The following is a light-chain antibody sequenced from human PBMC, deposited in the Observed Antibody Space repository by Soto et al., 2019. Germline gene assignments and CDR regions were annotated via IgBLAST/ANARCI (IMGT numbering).Light chain of an antibody. CDR1: QSVSSD. CDR3: QHYNNWAT. J-gene: IGKJ5*01. V-gene: IGKV3-15*01. Sequence: EIVMTQSPATLSASPGERATLSCRASQSVSSDLAWYQQKPGQAPRLLIYGASTRATGIPARFSGSGSGTDFTLTISSLQSEDFAVYYCQHYNNWATFGQGTRLEIK. CDR2: GAS.